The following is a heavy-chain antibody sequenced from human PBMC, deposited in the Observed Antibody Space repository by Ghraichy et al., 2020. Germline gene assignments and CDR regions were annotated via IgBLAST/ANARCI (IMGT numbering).Heavy chain of an antibody. Sequence: SETLSLTCAVYGGSFSGYYWSWIRQPPGKGLEWIGEINHSGSTNYNPSLKSRVTISVDTSKNQFSLKLSSVTAADTAVYYCASSIVGAPIPMQDWGQGTLVTVSS. CDR3: ASSIVGAPIPMQD. CDR2: INHSGST. V-gene: IGHV4-34*01. D-gene: IGHD1-26*01. J-gene: IGHJ4*02. CDR1: GGSFSGYY.